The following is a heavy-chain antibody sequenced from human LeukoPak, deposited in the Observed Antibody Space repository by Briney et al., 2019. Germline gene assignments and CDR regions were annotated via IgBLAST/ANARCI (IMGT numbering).Heavy chain of an antibody. CDR1: GGSISSYY. CDR3: ARDVASSWYEYFDY. V-gene: IGHV4-59*01. D-gene: IGHD6-13*01. J-gene: IGHJ4*02. Sequence: PSETLSLTCTVSGGSISSYYWSWIRQPPGKGLEWIGYIYYSGSTNYNPSLKSRVTISVDTSKNQFSLRLSSVTAADTAVYYCARDVASSWYEYFDYWGQGTLVTVSS. CDR2: IYYSGST.